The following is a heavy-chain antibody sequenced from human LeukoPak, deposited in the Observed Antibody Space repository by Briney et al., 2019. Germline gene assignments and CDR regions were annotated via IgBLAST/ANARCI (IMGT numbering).Heavy chain of an antibody. CDR3: ARDFSGMDV. CDR2: IYHSGST. V-gene: IGHV4-30-2*01. CDR1: GGSISSGDYS. J-gene: IGHJ6*02. Sequence: KTSQTLSLTCAVSGGSISSGDYSWSWIRQPPGKGLEWIGYIYHSGSTYYNPSLKSRVTISVDRSKNQFSLKLSSVTAADTAVYYCARDFSGMDVWGQGTTVIVSS.